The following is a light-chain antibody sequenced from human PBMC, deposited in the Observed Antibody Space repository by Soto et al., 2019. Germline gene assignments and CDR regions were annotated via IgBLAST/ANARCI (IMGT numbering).Light chain of an antibody. CDR2: GAS. CDR1: QSVSSSY. CDR3: QQYGSSTWT. Sequence: EIVLTQSPGTLSLSPGERATLSCRASQSVSSSYLAWYQQKPGQAPRLLIYGASSRATGIPDRFSGSESGTDFTLTISRLEPEEFAVYYCQQYGSSTWTFGHGTKVEIK. J-gene: IGKJ1*01. V-gene: IGKV3-20*01.